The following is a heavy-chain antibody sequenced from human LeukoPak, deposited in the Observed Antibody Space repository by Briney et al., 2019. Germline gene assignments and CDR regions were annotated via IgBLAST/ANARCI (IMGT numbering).Heavy chain of an antibody. CDR2: IYYSGST. D-gene: IGHD3-22*01. V-gene: IGHV4-39*01. J-gene: IGHJ4*02. CDR1: GVSINSSSYY. CDR3: ARHGDYYDSSGPLDY. Sequence: SETVSLTSTVSGVSINSSSYYWGALRQPPGKGLERIGSIYYSGSTYYYPSLKSRVTISVDTSKNQFSLKLSSVTAADTAVYYCARHGDYYDSSGPLDYWGQGTLVTVSS.